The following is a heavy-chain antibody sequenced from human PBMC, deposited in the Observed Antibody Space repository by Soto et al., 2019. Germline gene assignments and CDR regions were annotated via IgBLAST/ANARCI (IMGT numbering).Heavy chain of an antibody. Sequence: PSETLSLTCSVSGGSISSYYLSWIRQPPGKGLEWIGEIYHSGSTNYNPSLKSRVTISVDKSKNQFSLKLSSVTAADTAVYYCARAQYYYDSSGPFDYWGQGTLVTVSS. D-gene: IGHD3-22*01. CDR3: ARAQYYYDSSGPFDY. V-gene: IGHV4-59*12. CDR1: GGSISSYY. J-gene: IGHJ4*02. CDR2: IYHSGST.